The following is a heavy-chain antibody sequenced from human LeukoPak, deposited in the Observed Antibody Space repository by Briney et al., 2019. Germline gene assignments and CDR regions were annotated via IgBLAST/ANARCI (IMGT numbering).Heavy chain of an antibody. J-gene: IGHJ4*02. Sequence: GGSLRLSCAASGFTFSSYAMSWVRQAPGKGLEWVSGISGSGDNTYYADSVEGRFTISRDNSKNTLYLQMNSLRAEDTAVYYCAKVTAYYDFWSGYYTGSPCFDYWGQGTLVTVSS. V-gene: IGHV3-23*01. CDR3: AKVTAYYDFWSGYYTGSPCFDY. CDR1: GFTFSSYA. D-gene: IGHD3-3*01. CDR2: ISGSGDNT.